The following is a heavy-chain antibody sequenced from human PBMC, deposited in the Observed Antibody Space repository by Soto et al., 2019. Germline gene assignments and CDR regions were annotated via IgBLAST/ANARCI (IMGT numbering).Heavy chain of an antibody. Sequence: ASVKVSCKASGYIFTAYSMHWVPQAPGQGLEWLGWINPNSGDTIYAQKFQDRVTMTCDTSVSTAYLELSSLSSDDTALYYCAREASAVVSLDYWGQGTLVTVSS. CDR3: AREASAVVSLDY. CDR2: INPNSGDT. J-gene: IGHJ4*02. D-gene: IGHD2-15*01. CDR1: GYIFTAYS. V-gene: IGHV1-2*02.